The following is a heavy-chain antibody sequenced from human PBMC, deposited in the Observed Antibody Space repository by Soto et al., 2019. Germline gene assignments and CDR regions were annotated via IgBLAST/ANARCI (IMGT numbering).Heavy chain of an antibody. Sequence: GGSLRLSCAASGFTFSSYGMHWVRQAPGKGLEWVAVISYDGSNKYYADSVKGRFTISRDNSKNTLYLQMNSLRAEDTAVYYCAKGPTYYYDSSGYYFDYWGQGTLVTVSS. J-gene: IGHJ4*02. CDR3: AKGPTYYYDSSGYYFDY. D-gene: IGHD3-22*01. CDR1: GFTFSSYG. CDR2: ISYDGSNK. V-gene: IGHV3-30*18.